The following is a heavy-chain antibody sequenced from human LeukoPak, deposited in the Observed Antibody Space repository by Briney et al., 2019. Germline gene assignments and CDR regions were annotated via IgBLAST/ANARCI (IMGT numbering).Heavy chain of an antibody. CDR1: GFTFSSYA. CDR2: INHSGST. V-gene: IGHV4-34*08. CDR3: VVGGSPGY. J-gene: IGHJ4*02. Sequence: GSLRLSCAASGFTFSSYAMSWVRQPPGKGLEWIGEINHSGSTNYNPSLKSRVTISVDTSKNQFSLKLSSVTAADTAVYYCVVGGSPGYWGQGTLVTVSS. D-gene: IGHD2-15*01.